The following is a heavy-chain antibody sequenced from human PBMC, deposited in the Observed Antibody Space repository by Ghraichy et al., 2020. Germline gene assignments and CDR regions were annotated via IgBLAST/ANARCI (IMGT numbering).Heavy chain of an antibody. CDR3: ARLQAPIAHSNFWSGYSFMPNWFDP. J-gene: IGHJ5*02. D-gene: IGHD3-3*01. CDR1: GGSMSSSSYY. Sequence: SETLSLTCTVSGGSMSSSSYYWCWIRQPPGKGLEWIGTIFHTGTTYNHPSLKSRVTISADTSTHQLSLHFISVTAADTAVYYCARLQAPIAHSNFWSGYSFMPNWFDPWGQGTLVTVSS. CDR2: IFHTGTT. V-gene: IGHV4-39*01.